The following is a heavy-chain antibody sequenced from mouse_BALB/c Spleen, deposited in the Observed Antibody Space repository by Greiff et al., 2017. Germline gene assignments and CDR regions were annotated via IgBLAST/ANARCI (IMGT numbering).Heavy chain of an antibody. CDR1: GFTFSSYT. D-gene: IGHD2-2*01. CDR2: ISSGGGNT. CDR3: ASLFYYGYDGDYAMDY. Sequence: EVKLVESGGGLVKPGGSLKLSCAASGFTFSSYTMSWVRQTPEKRLEWVATISSGGGNTYYPDSVKGRFTISRDNAKNNLYLQMSSLRSEDTALYYCASLFYYGYDGDYAMDYWGQGTSVTVSS. V-gene: IGHV5-9*03. J-gene: IGHJ4*01.